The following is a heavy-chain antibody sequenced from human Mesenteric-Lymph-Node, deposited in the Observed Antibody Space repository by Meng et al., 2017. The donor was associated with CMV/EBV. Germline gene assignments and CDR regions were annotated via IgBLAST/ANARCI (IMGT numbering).Heavy chain of an antibody. Sequence: SETLSLTCTVSGGSISSYYWSWIRQPPGKGLEWIGYIYDSGSTNYNPSLKSRVIISVDTSKNQFSLRLSSVTAADTAVYYCARDVSGHCSPTSCSSRYYSMDVWGQGTTVTAP. CDR1: GGSISSYY. CDR3: ARDVSGHCSPTSCSSRYYSMDV. V-gene: IGHV4-59*01. J-gene: IGHJ6*02. CDR2: IYDSGST. D-gene: IGHD2-2*03.